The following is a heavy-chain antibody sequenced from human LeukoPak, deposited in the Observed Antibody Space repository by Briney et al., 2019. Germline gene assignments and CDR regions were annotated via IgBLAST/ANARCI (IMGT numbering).Heavy chain of an antibody. CDR3: ATARCGGDCFPSFDY. V-gene: IGHV1-2*04. D-gene: IGHD2-21*02. CDR1: GYTFTGYY. J-gene: IGHJ4*02. CDR2: VNPNSGGT. Sequence: ASVKVSCEASGYTFTGYYIHWVRQAPGQGLEWMGWVNPNSGGTNYAQKFQGWVTMTRDTSINTAYMELNRLNPDDTAVYYCATARCGGDCFPSFDYWGQGTLVTVSS.